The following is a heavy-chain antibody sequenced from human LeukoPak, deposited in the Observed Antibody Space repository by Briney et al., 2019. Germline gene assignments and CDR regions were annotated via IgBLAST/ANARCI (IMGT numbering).Heavy chain of an antibody. V-gene: IGHV4-59*12. J-gene: IGHJ5*02. CDR3: ARVRGSSSTAWFDP. Sequence: SETVSLTCTVSVGSISGYYWSWIRQPPGKGLEWIGSIYYSGSTYYNPSPKSRVTISVDTSKNQFSLKLSSVTAADTAVYYCARVRGSSSTAWFDPWGQGTLVTVSS. CDR2: IYYSGST. D-gene: IGHD6-6*01. CDR1: VGSISGYY.